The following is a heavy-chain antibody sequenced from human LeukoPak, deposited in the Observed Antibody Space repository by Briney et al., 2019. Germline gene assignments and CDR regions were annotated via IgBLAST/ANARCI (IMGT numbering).Heavy chain of an antibody. V-gene: IGHV4-34*01. Sequence: SETPSLTCAVYGGSFSGYYWSWIRQPPGKGLEWIGEINHSGSTNYNPSLKSRVTISVDTSKNQFSLKLSSVTAADTAVYYCARVKDHYFDYWGQGTLVTVSS. CDR1: GGSFSGYY. J-gene: IGHJ4*02. CDR2: INHSGST. CDR3: ARVKDHYFDY.